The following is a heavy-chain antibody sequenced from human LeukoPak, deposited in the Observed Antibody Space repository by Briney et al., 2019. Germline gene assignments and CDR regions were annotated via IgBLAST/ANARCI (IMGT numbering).Heavy chain of an antibody. CDR1: GYSISSGYY. CDR2: IYHSGST. V-gene: IGHV4-38-2*02. D-gene: IGHD3-10*01. J-gene: IGHJ5*02. CDR3: ARRWGILWFGRPPNNWFDP. Sequence: SETLSLTCTVSGYSISSGYYWGWIRQPPGKGLEWIGSIYHSGSTYYNPSLKSRVTISVDTSKNQFSLKLSSVTAADTAVYYCARRWGILWFGRPPNNWFDPWGQGTLVTVSS.